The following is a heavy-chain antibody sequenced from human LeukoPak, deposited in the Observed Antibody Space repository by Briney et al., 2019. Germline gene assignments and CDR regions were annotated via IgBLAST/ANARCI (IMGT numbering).Heavy chain of an antibody. V-gene: IGHV3-30-3*01. Sequence: PGGSLRLSCAASGFTFSSYAMHWVRQAPGKGLEWVAVISYDGSNKYYADSVKGRFTISRDNSKNTLYLQMNSLRAEDTAVYYCASFGTGYSSGWYEGYWGQGTLVTVSS. CDR3: ASFGTGYSSGWYEGY. CDR1: GFTFSSYA. CDR2: ISYDGSNK. D-gene: IGHD6-19*01. J-gene: IGHJ4*02.